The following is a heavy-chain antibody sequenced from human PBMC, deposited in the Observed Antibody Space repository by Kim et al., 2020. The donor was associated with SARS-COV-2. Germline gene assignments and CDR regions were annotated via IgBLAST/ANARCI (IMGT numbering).Heavy chain of an antibody. J-gene: IGHJ4*02. Sequence: NPSLKSRVTISVDTSKNQFSLKLSSVTAADTAVYYCARNSIVRAAAGFNYWGQGTLVTVSS. D-gene: IGHD6-13*01. CDR3: ARNSIVRAAAGFNY. V-gene: IGHV4-34*01.